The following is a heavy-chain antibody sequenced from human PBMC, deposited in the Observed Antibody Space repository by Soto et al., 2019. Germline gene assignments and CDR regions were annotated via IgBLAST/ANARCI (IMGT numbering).Heavy chain of an antibody. Sequence: QVQLPQWGAGLLKPSETLSLTCAVYGGSFSGYYWSWIRQPPGKGLEWIGEINHSGSTNYNPSLKSRVTISVDTSKNQFSLKLSSVTAADTAVYYWARSNPGAYRSYYYDGMDVWGQGTTVTVSS. J-gene: IGHJ6*02. CDR1: GGSFSGYY. CDR2: INHSGST. CDR3: ARSNPGAYRSYYYDGMDV. D-gene: IGHD2-2*01. V-gene: IGHV4-34*01.